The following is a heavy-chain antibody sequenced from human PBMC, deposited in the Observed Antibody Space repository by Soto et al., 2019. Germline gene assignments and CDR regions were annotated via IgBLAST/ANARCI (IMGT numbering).Heavy chain of an antibody. Sequence: GGSLRLSCAASGFTFSNAWMNWVRQAPGKGLEWVGRIKSKTDGGTTDYAAPVKGRFTISRDDSKNTLYLQMNSLKTEDTAVYYCTTGAYCSGGSCYPYYYYYGMDVWGQGTTVTVSS. V-gene: IGHV3-15*07. D-gene: IGHD2-15*01. CDR2: IKSKTDGGTT. J-gene: IGHJ6*02. CDR1: GFTFSNAW. CDR3: TTGAYCSGGSCYPYYYYYGMDV.